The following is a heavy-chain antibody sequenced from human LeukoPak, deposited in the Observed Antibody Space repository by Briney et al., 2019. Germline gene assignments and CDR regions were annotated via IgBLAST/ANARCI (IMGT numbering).Heavy chain of an antibody. V-gene: IGHV1-3*01. CDR1: GYTFTSYA. Sequence: ASVKVSCKASGYTFTSYAMHWVRQAPGQRLEWMGWINAGNGNTKYSQKFQGRVTITRDTSASTAYMELGSLRSEDTAVYYCARKPYYYGSGSYFDYWGQGTLVTVSS. CDR3: ARKPYYYGSGSYFDY. J-gene: IGHJ4*02. CDR2: INAGNGNT. D-gene: IGHD3-10*01.